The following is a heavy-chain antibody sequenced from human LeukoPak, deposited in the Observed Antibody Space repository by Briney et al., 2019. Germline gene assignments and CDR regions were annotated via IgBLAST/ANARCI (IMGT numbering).Heavy chain of an antibody. V-gene: IGHV3-23*01. J-gene: IGHJ4*02. D-gene: IGHD6-13*01. Sequence: PGGSLRLSCAASGFTFSSFAMTWVRQAPGKGLEWVSSISGTGSSTYHADSVKGRFTISRDSSKNTLYLQMNSLTAEDTAIYYXXXDIXRAAAKYYFDYWGQGTLVTVSS. CDR2: ISGTGSST. CDR1: GFTFSSFA. CDR3: XXDIXRAAAKYYFDY.